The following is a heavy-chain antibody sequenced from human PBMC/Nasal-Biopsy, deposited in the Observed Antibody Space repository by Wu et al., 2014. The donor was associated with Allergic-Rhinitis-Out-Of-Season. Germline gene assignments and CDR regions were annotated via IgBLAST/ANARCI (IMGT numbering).Heavy chain of an antibody. Sequence: LVKPTQTLTLTCTVSGFSLSTSGVGVGWIRQPPGKTLEWLALVYWDDDKRYSPSLKSRLTIMKDNSKNQVVLIMTNVDPVDTGTYYCAHRGYKDFWTGYYNSQYYDSWGQGIMVTVSS. CDR2: VYWDDDK. CDR3: AHRGYKDFWTGYYNSQYYDS. CDR1: GFSLSTSGVG. V-gene: IGHV2-5*02. D-gene: IGHD3/OR15-3a*01. J-gene: IGHJ5*02.